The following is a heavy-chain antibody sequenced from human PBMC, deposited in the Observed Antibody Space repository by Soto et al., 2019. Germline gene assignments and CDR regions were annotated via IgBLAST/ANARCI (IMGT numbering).Heavy chain of an antibody. CDR2: IIPIFGTA. CDR1: GGTFSSYA. Sequence: SVKVSCKASGGTFSSYAISWVRQAPGQGLEWMGGIIPIFGTANYAQKFQGRVTITADESTSTAYMELSSLRSEDTAVYYCASGVVIIGYYYYGMDVWGQGTTVTVSS. V-gene: IGHV1-69*13. D-gene: IGHD3-3*01. CDR3: ASGVVIIGYYYYGMDV. J-gene: IGHJ6*02.